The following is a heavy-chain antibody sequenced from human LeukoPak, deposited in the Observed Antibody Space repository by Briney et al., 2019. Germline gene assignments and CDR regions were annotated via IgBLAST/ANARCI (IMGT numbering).Heavy chain of an antibody. Sequence: ASVKVSCKASGGTFSSYAISWVRQAPGQGLEWMGGIIPIFGTANYAQKFQGRVTITADESTSTAYMELSSLRSEDTAVYYCARAQYNWNHKGAFDIWGQGTMVTVSS. J-gene: IGHJ3*02. V-gene: IGHV1-69*13. CDR3: ARAQYNWNHKGAFDI. CDR2: IIPIFGTA. D-gene: IGHD1-14*01. CDR1: GGTFSSYA.